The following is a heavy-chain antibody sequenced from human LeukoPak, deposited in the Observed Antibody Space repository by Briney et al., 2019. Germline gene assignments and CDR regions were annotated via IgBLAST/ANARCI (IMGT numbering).Heavy chain of an antibody. J-gene: IGHJ4*02. V-gene: IGHV1-18*01. CDR3: ARDRYYDSSGYYQDH. CDR2: ISAYNGNT. D-gene: IGHD3-22*01. Sequence: ASVKVSCKASGYTFTSYLITWVRQAPGQGLEWMGWISAYNGNTNYAQNLQGRVTMTTDTSTSTAYMELRSLRSDDTAVYYCARDRYYDSSGYYQDHWGQGTLVTVSS. CDR1: GYTFTSYL.